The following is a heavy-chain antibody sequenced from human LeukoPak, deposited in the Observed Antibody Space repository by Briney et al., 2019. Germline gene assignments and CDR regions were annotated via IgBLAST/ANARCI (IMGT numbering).Heavy chain of an antibody. V-gene: IGHV4-34*01. CDR1: GGSFSGYY. Sequence: SETLSLTCAAYGGSFSGYYWSWIRQPPGKGLEWIGEINHSGSTNYNPSLKSRVTISVDTSKNQFSLKLSSVTAADTAVYYCARGPSDAFDIWGQGTMVTVSS. CDR3: ARGPSDAFDI. J-gene: IGHJ3*02. CDR2: INHSGST.